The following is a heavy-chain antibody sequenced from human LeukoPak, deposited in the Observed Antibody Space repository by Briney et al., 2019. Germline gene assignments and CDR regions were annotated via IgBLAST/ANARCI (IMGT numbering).Heavy chain of an antibody. CDR1: GYSISSGYY. D-gene: IGHD3-10*01. V-gene: IGHV4-38-2*01. Sequence: PSETLSLTCAVSGYSISSGYYWGWIRQPPGKGLEWIGSIYHSGSTYYNPSLKSRVTISVDTSKNQFSLKLNSVTAADTAVYYCASRSGSGYYYFDYWGQGTLVTVSS. CDR3: ASRSGSGYYYFDY. CDR2: IYHSGST. J-gene: IGHJ4*02.